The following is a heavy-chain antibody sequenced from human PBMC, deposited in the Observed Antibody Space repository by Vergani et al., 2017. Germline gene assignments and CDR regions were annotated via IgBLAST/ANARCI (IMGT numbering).Heavy chain of an antibody. CDR1: GFTFDDYT. Sequence: EVQLVESGGVVVQPGGSLRLSCAASGFTFDDYTMHWVRQAPGEGLEWVSLIRWDGGSTYYAESVKGRFITSRDNSKNSLYLQMNSLRTEDPALYYCAKASDTDAFDIWGQGTMVTVSS. V-gene: IGHV3-43*01. D-gene: IGHD2-21*02. CDR3: AKASDTDAFDI. J-gene: IGHJ3*02. CDR2: IRWDGGST.